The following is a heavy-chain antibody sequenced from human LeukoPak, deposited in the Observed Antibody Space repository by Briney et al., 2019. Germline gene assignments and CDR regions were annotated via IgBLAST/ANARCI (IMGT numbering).Heavy chain of an antibody. CDR2: IYYSGNT. J-gene: IGHJ6*04. V-gene: IGHV4-61*01. CDR1: GGSVSSGSYY. D-gene: IGHD2-2*01. Sequence: SETLPLTCTVSGGSVSSGSYYWSWIRQPPGKGLEWIGYIYYSGNTNYNPSLKSRVTISVDTSKNQFSLKLSSVTAADTAVYYCARDQCTSTSCYALYGMDVWGKGTTVTVSS. CDR3: ARDQCTSTSCYALYGMDV.